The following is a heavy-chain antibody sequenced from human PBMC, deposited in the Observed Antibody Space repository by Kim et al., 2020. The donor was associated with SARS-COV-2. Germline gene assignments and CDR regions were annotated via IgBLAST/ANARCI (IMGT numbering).Heavy chain of an antibody. CDR3: ARNGVSRGRSGYFL. Sequence: SETLSLTCTVSGGSISSSSYYWGWIRQPPGKGLEWIGSIYYSGSTYYNPSLKSRVTISVDTSKNQFSLKLSSVTAADTAVYYCARNGVSRGRSGYFLWGQGTLVTVSS. J-gene: IGHJ4*02. V-gene: IGHV4-39*01. D-gene: IGHD3-22*01. CDR1: GGSISSSSYY. CDR2: IYYSGST.